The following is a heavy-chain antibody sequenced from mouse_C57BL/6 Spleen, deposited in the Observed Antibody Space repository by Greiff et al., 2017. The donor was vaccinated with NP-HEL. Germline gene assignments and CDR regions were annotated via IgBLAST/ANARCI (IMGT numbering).Heavy chain of an antibody. D-gene: IGHD2-3*01. CDR3: ARSDDGYYVDYAMDY. J-gene: IGHJ4*01. Sequence: QVQLQQPGAELVKPGASVKLSCKASGYTFTSYWMHWVKQRPGQGLEWIGMIHPNSGSTNYNEKFKSKATLTVDKSSSTAYMQLSSLTSVDSAVYYCARSDDGYYVDYAMDYWGQGTTVTVSS. CDR1: GYTFTSYW. CDR2: IHPNSGST. V-gene: IGHV1-64*01.